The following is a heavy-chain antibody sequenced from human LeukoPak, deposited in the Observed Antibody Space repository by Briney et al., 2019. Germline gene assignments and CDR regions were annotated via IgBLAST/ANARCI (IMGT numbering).Heavy chain of an antibody. J-gene: IGHJ6*02. Sequence: GGSLRLSCVASGFTLSTYSMTWVRQAPGKGLEWVSSISTGSSDIYYADSMKGRFTISRDNAKNSLYLQMNSLRVEDTAVYYCARDAFASSWPNYYYGMDVWGQGTTVTVSS. V-gene: IGHV3-21*01. D-gene: IGHD6-13*01. CDR2: ISTGSSDI. CDR1: GFTLSTYS. CDR3: ARDAFASSWPNYYYGMDV.